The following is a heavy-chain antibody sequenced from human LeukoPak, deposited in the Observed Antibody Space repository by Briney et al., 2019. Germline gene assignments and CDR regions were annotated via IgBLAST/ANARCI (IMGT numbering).Heavy chain of an antibody. V-gene: IGHV1-2*04. D-gene: IGHD3-22*01. CDR1: GYTFTGYY. Sequence: AASVKVSCKASGYTFTGYYMHWVRQAPGQGLEWMGWINPNSGGTNYAQKFQGWVTMTRDTSISTAYMELSRLRSDDTAVYYCARGGPSSMIVVVITFFDYWGQGTLVTVSS. CDR3: ARGGPSSMIVVVITFFDY. J-gene: IGHJ4*02. CDR2: INPNSGGT.